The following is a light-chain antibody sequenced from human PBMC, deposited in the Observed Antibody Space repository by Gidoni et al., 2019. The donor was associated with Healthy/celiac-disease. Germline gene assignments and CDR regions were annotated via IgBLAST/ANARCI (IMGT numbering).Light chain of an antibody. J-gene: IGKJ4*01. CDR1: QDISNY. V-gene: IGKV1-33*01. CDR3: QQYDNLPLT. Sequence: DIQMTPSPSSLSASVGDRVTITCQSSQDISNYLNWYQQKPGKAPKLLIYDASNSETGVPSRFSGSGSGTDFTFTISSLQPEDIATYYCQQYDNLPLTFGGRTKVEIK. CDR2: DAS.